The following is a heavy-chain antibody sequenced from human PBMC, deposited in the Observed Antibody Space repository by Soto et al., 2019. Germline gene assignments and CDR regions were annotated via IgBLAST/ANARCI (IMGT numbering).Heavy chain of an antibody. V-gene: IGHV3-23*01. J-gene: IGHJ4*02. CDR1: GFTFSSYA. Sequence: PGGSLRLSCAASGFTFSSYAMSWVRQAPGKGLEWVSAISGSGGSTYYADSVKGRFTISRDNSKDTLYLQMNSLRAEDTAVYYCARALLGYCSGGSCQSDYWGQGTLVTVSS. CDR3: ARALLGYCSGGSCQSDY. D-gene: IGHD2-15*01. CDR2: ISGSGGST.